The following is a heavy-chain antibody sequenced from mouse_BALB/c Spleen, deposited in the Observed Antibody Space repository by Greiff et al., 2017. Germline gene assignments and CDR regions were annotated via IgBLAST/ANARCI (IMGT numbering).Heavy chain of an antibody. V-gene: IGHV5-9-4*01. D-gene: IGHD2-3*01. Sequence: DVMLVESGGGLVKPGGSLKLSCAASGFTFSSYAMSWVRQSPEKRLEWVAEISSGGSYTYYPDTVTGRFTISRDNAKNTLYLEMSSLRSEDTAMYYCARDKGGYSYYFDYWGQGTTLTVSS. CDR2: ISSGGSYT. CDR1: GFTFSSYA. CDR3: ARDKGGYSYYFDY. J-gene: IGHJ2*01.